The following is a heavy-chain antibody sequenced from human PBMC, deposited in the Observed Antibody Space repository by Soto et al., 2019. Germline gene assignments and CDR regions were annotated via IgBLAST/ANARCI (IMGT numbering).Heavy chain of an antibody. D-gene: IGHD3-10*02. V-gene: IGHV4-39*01. CDR2: IYDSGST. CDR3: VFFFQAEDGIRDVRSVSAFLLNRSSDL. Sequence: PRQGLEWMGSIYDSGSTYYNPSLKSRVTLSVDTSKNQCSLKLGSVTTADTAVSYCVFFFQAEDGIRDVRSVSAFLLNRSSDL. J-gene: IGHJ2*01.